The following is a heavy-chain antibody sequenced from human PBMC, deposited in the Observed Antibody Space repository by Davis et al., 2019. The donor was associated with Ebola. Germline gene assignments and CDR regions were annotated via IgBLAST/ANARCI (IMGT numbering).Heavy chain of an antibody. CDR2: ISASGTTI. CDR3: ARGRVAALGNWFDP. V-gene: IGHV3-48*03. Sequence: PAGSLRLSCAASGFTFSTFEMDWVRQAPGKGLEWIAYISASGTTIYYADSVKGRFTISRENAKNSLFLQMNSLRVDDTAVYYCARGRVAALGNWFDPWGQGTRVTVSS. CDR1: GFTFSTFE. D-gene: IGHD3-10*01. J-gene: IGHJ5*02.